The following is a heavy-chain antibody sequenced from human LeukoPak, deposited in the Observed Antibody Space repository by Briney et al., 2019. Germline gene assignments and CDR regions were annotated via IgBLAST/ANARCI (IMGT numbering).Heavy chain of an antibody. J-gene: IGHJ3*01. CDR1: GFTFNKYA. V-gene: IGHV3-23*01. Sequence: PGGYLRLSCAASGFTFNKYAMSWVRQAPGKGLEWVSAISSSGGSTDYADSVKGRFTISRDNSKNTVYLQMNSLRAEDTAVYYCAKVVRKYDSSGYSYAFDFWGQGTMVTVSS. CDR2: ISSSGGST. CDR3: AKVVRKYDSSGYSYAFDF. D-gene: IGHD3-22*01.